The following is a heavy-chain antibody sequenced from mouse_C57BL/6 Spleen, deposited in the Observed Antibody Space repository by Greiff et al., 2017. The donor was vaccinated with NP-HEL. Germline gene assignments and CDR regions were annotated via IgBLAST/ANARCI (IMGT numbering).Heavy chain of an antibody. V-gene: IGHV1-82*01. Sequence: QVQLQQSGPELVKPGASVKISCKASGYAFSSSWMNWVKQRPGKGLEWIGRIYPGDGDTNYNGKFKGKATLTADKSSSTAYMQLSSLTSEDSAVYFCAKFTTVVAEVDYWGQGTTLTVSS. CDR3: AKFTTVVAEVDY. D-gene: IGHD1-1*01. J-gene: IGHJ2*01. CDR1: GYAFSSSW. CDR2: IYPGDGDT.